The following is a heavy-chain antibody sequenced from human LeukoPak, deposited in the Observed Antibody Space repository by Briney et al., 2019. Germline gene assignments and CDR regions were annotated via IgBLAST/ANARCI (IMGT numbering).Heavy chain of an antibody. CDR1: GGSISSGGYY. D-gene: IGHD6-13*01. CDR2: IYYSGST. Sequence: SETLSLTCTVSGGSISSGGYYWSWIRQHPGKGLEWIGYIYYSGSTYYNPSLKSRVTISVDTSKNQFSLKLSSVTAADTAVYYCARTRGSSSSGVRSAKRDFDYWGQGTLVTVSS. V-gene: IGHV4-31*03. CDR3: ARTRGSSSSGVRSAKRDFDY. J-gene: IGHJ4*02.